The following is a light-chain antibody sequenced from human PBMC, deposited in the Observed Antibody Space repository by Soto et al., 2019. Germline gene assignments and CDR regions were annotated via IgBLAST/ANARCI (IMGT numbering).Light chain of an antibody. J-gene: IGLJ1*01. CDR2: QVN. Sequence: QSALTQPASVSGSPGQSVTISCTGPRSDIGDSNFISWYQHSPGKAPRLLIYQVNNRPSGVSGRFSGSKAGNTASLTISGLLDDDEADYFSASFRSGTILVFGSGTKLTVL. CDR3: ASFRSGTILV. CDR1: RSDIGDSNF. V-gene: IGLV2-14*01.